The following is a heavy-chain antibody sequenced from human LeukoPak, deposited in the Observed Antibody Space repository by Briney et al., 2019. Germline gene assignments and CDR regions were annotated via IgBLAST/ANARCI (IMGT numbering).Heavy chain of an antibody. J-gene: IGHJ4*02. CDR1: GDSVSSTSAA. CDR3: ARYTSSWFFDS. Sequence: SQTLSLTCAISGDSVSSTSAAWNWIRHSPSRGLEWLGRTYYRSKWYSDYAVSVRGRITVNPDTFTNQFSLQLNSVTPEDTAVYYCARYTSSWFFDSWGLGTLVTVSS. V-gene: IGHV6-1*01. D-gene: IGHD6-13*01. CDR2: TYYRSKWYS.